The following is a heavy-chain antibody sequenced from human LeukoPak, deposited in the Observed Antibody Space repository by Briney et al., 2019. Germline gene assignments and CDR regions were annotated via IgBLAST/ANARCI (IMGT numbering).Heavy chain of an antibody. J-gene: IGHJ5*02. V-gene: IGHV4-4*07. D-gene: IGHD1-14*01. CDR2: FYSGGST. CDR1: GGSISSYY. Sequence: SETLSLTCTVSGGSISSYYWSWIRQPAGKGLEWIGRFYSGGSTDYNPSLKSRVTMSVDTSKNQFSLKLSSVTAADTAVYYCASTIRRDWFDPWGQGTLVTVSS. CDR3: ASTIRRDWFDP.